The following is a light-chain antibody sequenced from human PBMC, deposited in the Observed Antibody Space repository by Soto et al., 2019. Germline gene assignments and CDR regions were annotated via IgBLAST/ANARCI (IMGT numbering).Light chain of an antibody. CDR2: DVT. J-gene: IGLJ1*01. V-gene: IGLV2-11*01. CDR3: CSYAGSNTLYV. Sequence: QSALTQPRSVSGSPRQSVTISCTGTSSDVGDYDYVSWYQQHPGKAPKLLIYDVTKRPSGVPDRFSGSKSGNTASLTISGLQAEDEADYYCCSYAGSNTLYVFGTGTKSPS. CDR1: SSDVGDYDY.